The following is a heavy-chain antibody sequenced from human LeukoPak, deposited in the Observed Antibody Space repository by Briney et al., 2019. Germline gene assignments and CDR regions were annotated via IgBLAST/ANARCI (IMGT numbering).Heavy chain of an antibody. V-gene: IGHV1-46*04. D-gene: IGHD3-16*01. J-gene: IGHJ4*02. Sequence: ASVKVSCKASGYTFTSYYIHWVRQAPGQGLEWMGTIRPSGGSPSYAQNLQGRVTMTSDMSTSTGYMELSSLSSEDTAVYYCVREKRGGTYDYWGQGTPVTVSS. CDR1: GYTFTSYY. CDR2: IRPSGGSP. CDR3: VREKRGGTYDY.